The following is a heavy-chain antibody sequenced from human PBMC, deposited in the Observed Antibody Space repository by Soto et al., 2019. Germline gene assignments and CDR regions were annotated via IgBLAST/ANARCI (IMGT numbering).Heavy chain of an antibody. D-gene: IGHD3-10*01. Sequence: GGSLRLSCAASGFTFSSYWMHWVRQAPGKGLVWVSRINSDGSSTSYADSVKGRFTISRDNAKNTLYLQMNSLRAEDTAVYYCARDLSVYYFCSGSYLSENFDYWGQGTLVTVSS. CDR1: GFTFSSYW. V-gene: IGHV3-74*01. CDR2: INSDGSST. J-gene: IGHJ4*02. CDR3: ARDLSVYYFCSGSYLSENFDY.